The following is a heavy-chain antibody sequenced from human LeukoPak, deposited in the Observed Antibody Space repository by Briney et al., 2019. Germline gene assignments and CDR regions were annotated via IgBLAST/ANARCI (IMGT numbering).Heavy chain of an antibody. J-gene: IGHJ4*02. CDR3: ARSYYGGNPGDY. D-gene: IGHD4-23*01. Sequence: ASVTVSCKASGYTFTSSGISWVRQAPGQGLEWMGWISAYNGNTNYAQKLQGRVTMTTDTSTSTAYMERSRLTADDTADYYCARSYYGGNPGDYWGQGTLVSVSS. V-gene: IGHV1-18*01. CDR2: ISAYNGNT. CDR1: GYTFTSSG.